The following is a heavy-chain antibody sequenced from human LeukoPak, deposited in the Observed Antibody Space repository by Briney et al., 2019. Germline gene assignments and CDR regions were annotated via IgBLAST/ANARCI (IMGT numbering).Heavy chain of an antibody. CDR2: ISHSGNT. D-gene: IGHD1-1*01. CDR3: ARVNAPVATFDY. V-gene: IGHV4-38-2*02. J-gene: IGHJ4*02. CDR1: GYSISSTYY. Sequence: PSETLSLTCTVSGYSISSTYYGAWIRQPPGKGLERIATISHSGNTYYTPSLESRLTISLDTSKKHFSLRLSSVTAADTAVYYCARVNAPVATFDYWGLGTLVAVSS.